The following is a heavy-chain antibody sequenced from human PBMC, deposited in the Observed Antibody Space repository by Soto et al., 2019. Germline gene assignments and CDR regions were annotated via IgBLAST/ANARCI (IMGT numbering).Heavy chain of an antibody. D-gene: IGHD4-17*01. CDR2: ISSNGGST. J-gene: IGHJ4*02. Sequence: GGSLRLSCSASGFTFSSYAMHWVRQAPGKGLEYVSAISSNGGSTYYADSVKGRFTISRDNSKNTLYLQMNSLRAEDTAVYYCAKDLDYGDSAEYFDYWGQGTLVTVSS. V-gene: IGHV3-64*04. CDR3: AKDLDYGDSAEYFDY. CDR1: GFTFSSYA.